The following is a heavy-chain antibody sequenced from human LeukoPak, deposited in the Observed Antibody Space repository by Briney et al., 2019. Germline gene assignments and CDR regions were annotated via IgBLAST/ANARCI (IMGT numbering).Heavy chain of an antibody. CDR1: GFTFSSYG. CDR3: ARDKHYYDSGGYYYVI. D-gene: IGHD3-22*01. CDR2: IRYDGSNK. V-gene: IGHV3-30*02. J-gene: IGHJ4*02. Sequence: GGSLRLSCAASGFTFSSYGMHWVRQAPGKGLEWVAFIRYDGSNKYYADSVKGRFTISRDNSKNTLYLQMNSLRAEDTAVYYCARDKHYYDSGGYYYVIWGQGTLVTVSS.